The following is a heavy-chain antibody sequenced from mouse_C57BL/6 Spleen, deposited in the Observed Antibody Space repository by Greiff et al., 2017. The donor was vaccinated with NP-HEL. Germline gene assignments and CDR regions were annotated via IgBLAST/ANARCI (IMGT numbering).Heavy chain of an antibody. Sequence: DVKLQESGPGLAKPSQTLSLTCSVTGYSITSDYWNWIRKFPGNKLEYMGYISYSGSTYYNPSLKSRISITRDTSKNQYYLQLNSVTTEDTATYYCARGADELYYGSSYWYFDVWGTGTTVTVSS. D-gene: IGHD1-1*01. CDR3: ARGADELYYGSSYWYFDV. CDR1: GYSITSDY. CDR2: ISYSGST. J-gene: IGHJ1*03. V-gene: IGHV3-8*01.